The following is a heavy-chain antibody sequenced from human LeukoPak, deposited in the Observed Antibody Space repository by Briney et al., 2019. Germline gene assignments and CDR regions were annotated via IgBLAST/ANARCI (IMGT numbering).Heavy chain of an antibody. CDR3: ARDLGYSSGWYGLWYFDL. D-gene: IGHD6-19*01. CDR2: ISAYNGNT. Sequence: ASVKVSCKASGYTFTSYGISWVRQAPGQGLEWMGWISAYNGNTNYAQKLQGRVTMTTDTSTSTAYMELSSLRSEDTAVYYCARDLGYSSGWYGLWYFDLWGRGTLVTVSS. J-gene: IGHJ2*01. CDR1: GYTFTSYG. V-gene: IGHV1-18*01.